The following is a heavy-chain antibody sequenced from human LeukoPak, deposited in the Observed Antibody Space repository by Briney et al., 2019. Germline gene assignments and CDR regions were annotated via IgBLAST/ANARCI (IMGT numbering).Heavy chain of an antibody. J-gene: IGHJ4*02. CDR1: GFTFSNAW. CDR2: ISSSSSYI. D-gene: IGHD1-14*01. CDR3: VKDRCDRATCPEV. V-gene: IGHV3-21*04. Sequence: AGSLRLSCAASGFTFSNAWMSWVRQAPGKGLEWVSSISSSSSYIYYADSVKGRFTISRDNAKNSLYLQMNSLRAEDTALYYCVKDRCDRATCPEVWGQGTLVTVSS.